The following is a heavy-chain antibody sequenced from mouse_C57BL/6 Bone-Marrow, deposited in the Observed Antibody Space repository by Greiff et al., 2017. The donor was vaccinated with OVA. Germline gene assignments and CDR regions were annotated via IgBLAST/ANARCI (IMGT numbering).Heavy chain of an antibody. CDR3: AREGNYGSSYVGYFDV. D-gene: IGHD1-1*01. Sequence: QVQLQQPGAELVKPGASVKMSCKASGYTFTSYWITWVKQRPGQGLEWIGDIYPGSGSTNYNEKFKSKATLTVDTSSSTAYMQLSSLTSEDSAVYYGAREGNYGSSYVGYFDVWGTGTTVTVSS. CDR2: IYPGSGST. J-gene: IGHJ1*03. V-gene: IGHV1-55*01. CDR1: GYTFTSYW.